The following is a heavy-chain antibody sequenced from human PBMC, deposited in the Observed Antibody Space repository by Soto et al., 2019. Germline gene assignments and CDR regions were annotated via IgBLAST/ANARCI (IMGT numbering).Heavy chain of an antibody. CDR1: GDSVSSPYY. V-gene: IGHV4-4*02. J-gene: IGHJ4*02. Sequence: QVQLQESGPGLVKPSGTLSLTCAVSGDSVSSPYYWCWVRKPPGKGLEWIGEVFHTGTTSYNPSLRSRVNISMDKSNNQFSLDLNSVTAGDTAVYYCARSAGWYAVHSWGPGTLVIVSS. D-gene: IGHD6-19*01. CDR2: VFHTGTT. CDR3: ARSAGWYAVHS.